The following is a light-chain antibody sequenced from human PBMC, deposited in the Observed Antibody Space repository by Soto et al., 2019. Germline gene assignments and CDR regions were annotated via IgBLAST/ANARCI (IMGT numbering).Light chain of an antibody. Sequence: DIVMTQSPLSLPVTPGEAASISCRSSQSLLHRNGYNCLEWYLQRPGQSPQLLIYLASIRAAGVPDRLNGSGSGTDFTLEISTVEAEDVGVYYCVETLQTLTFGQGTKLEIK. V-gene: IGKV2-28*01. CDR2: LAS. CDR1: QSLLHRNGYNC. CDR3: VETLQTLT. J-gene: IGKJ2*01.